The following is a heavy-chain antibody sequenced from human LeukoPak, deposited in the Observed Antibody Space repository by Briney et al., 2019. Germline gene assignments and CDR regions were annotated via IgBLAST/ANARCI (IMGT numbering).Heavy chain of an antibody. Sequence: LETLSLTCTVSGGSISGSSYYWGWVRQPPDKGLEWIGSIYYSGSTYYSPSLKSRATISVDTSKNQFSLKLGSVSVAETAVYLCARHHHDPRFEPWGQGTLVTVSS. CDR2: IYYSGST. CDR3: ARHHHDPRFEP. CDR1: GGSISGSSYY. V-gene: IGHV4-39*01. J-gene: IGHJ5*02. D-gene: IGHD1-1*01.